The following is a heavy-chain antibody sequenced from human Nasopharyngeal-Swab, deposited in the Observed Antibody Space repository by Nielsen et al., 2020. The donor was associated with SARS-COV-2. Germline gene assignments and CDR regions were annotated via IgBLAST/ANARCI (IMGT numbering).Heavy chain of an antibody. CDR1: GFTFSSYA. CDR3: ARANTYYFQSGGSSHFDY. Sequence: GGSLRLSCAASGFTFSSYAMNWVRQAPGKGLEWASAISGSGGSTYYADSMKGRFTISRDNSKNTLYLQMNSLRAGDTAVYYCARANTYYFQSGGSSHFDYWGQGTLVTVSS. V-gene: IGHV3-23*01. D-gene: IGHD3-22*01. J-gene: IGHJ4*02. CDR2: ISGSGGST.